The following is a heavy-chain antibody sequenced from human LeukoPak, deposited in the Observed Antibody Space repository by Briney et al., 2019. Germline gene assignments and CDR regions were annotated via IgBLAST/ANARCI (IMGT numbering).Heavy chain of an antibody. D-gene: IGHD6-19*01. V-gene: IGHV3-33*01. J-gene: IGHJ4*02. CDR2: IWYDESNK. Sequence: GGSLRLSCAASGFILSSYGIHWVRQAPGKGLEWVAVIWYDESNKYYADSMKGRFTISRDNSKNTLYLQMNSLRAEDTAVYYCARQPPDIAVAPFDYWGQGTLVTVSS. CDR3: ARQPPDIAVAPFDY. CDR1: GFILSSYG.